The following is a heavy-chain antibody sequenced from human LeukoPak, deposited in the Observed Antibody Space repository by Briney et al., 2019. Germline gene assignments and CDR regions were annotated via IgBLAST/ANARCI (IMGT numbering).Heavy chain of an antibody. V-gene: IGHV4-61*02. J-gene: IGHJ4*02. CDR3: AREWLLPDY. CDR1: GGSISSGSYY. D-gene: IGHD2-21*02. CDR2: IYTSGST. Sequence: PSETLSLTCTVSGGSISSGSYYWSWIRQPAGKGLEWIGRIYTSGSTNYNPSLKSRVTISVDTSKNQFSLKLSSVTAADTAVYYCAREWLLPDYWGQGTLVTVSS.